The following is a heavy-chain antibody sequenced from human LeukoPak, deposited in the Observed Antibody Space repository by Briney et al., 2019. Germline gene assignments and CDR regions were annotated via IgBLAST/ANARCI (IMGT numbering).Heavy chain of an antibody. CDR1: GFTFSSYW. Sequence: PGGSLRLSCAGSGFTFSSYWMHWVRQAPGKGLEWVANINQNGGEKYYVDSVKGRFTISRDNGKNSLYLQMNSLRAEDTAVYYCARYRHLGYWGQGTLVTVSS. V-gene: IGHV3-7*01. J-gene: IGHJ4*02. CDR3: ARYRHLGY. CDR2: INQNGGEK.